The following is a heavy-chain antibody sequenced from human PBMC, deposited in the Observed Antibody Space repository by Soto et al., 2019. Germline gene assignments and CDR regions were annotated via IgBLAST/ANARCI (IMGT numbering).Heavy chain of an antibody. V-gene: IGHV4-34*01. D-gene: IGHD3-16*02. J-gene: IGHJ5*02. CDR2: INHSGST. Sequence: SETLSLTCAVYGGSFSGYYWSWIRQPPGKGLEWIGEINHSGSTNYNPSLKSRVTISVDTSKNQFSLKLSSVTAADTAVYYCARNFIHDYVWGSYRYNWFDPWGQGTLVTVSS. CDR1: GGSFSGYY. CDR3: ARNFIHDYVWGSYRYNWFDP.